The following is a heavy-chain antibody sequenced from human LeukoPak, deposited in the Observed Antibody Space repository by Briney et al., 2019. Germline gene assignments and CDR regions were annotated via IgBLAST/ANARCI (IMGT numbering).Heavy chain of an antibody. D-gene: IGHD5-18*01. CDR1: GFTFSTYW. J-gene: IGHJ4*02. CDR2: IKQDGSEK. V-gene: IGHV3-7*01. CDR3: ARHLSGITGYTYGRGIDY. Sequence: PGGSLRLSCAASGFTFSTYWMTWVRQAPGKGLEWVANIKQDGSEKYYEDSMKGRFTISRDNAKSSLYLQMKSLRAEDTAVYYCARHLSGITGYTYGRGIDYWGQGTLVTVSS.